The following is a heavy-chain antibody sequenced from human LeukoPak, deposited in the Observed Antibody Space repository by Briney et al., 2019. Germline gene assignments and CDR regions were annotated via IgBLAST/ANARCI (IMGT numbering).Heavy chain of an antibody. J-gene: IGHJ4*02. CDR1: GFTFSSYE. V-gene: IGHV3-48*03. CDR3: ARDILTGYYGWRNFDY. Sequence: GGSLRLSCAASGFTFSSYEMNWVRQAPGKGLEWVSYISSSGSTIYYADSVKGRFTISRDNAKNSLYLQMNSLRAEDTAVYYCARDILTGYYGWRNFDYWGQGTLVTVSS. CDR2: ISSSGSTI. D-gene: IGHD3-9*01.